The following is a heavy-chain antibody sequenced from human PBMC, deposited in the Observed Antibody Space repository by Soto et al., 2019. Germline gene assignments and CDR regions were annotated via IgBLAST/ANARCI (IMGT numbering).Heavy chain of an antibody. J-gene: IGHJ5*02. CDR3: VRGKEAGVWFDP. V-gene: IGHV1-3*04. Sequence: QVQLVQSGAEVTKPGASVQVSCKASGFTFSHHSIHWVRQAPGQRLEWMGWINSDTGYTKYSQKFQARLTITWDSSAKTAYMELSSLQSEDTAVYYCVRGKEAGVWFDPWGQRTLVTVSS. D-gene: IGHD3-10*01. CDR2: INSDTGYT. CDR1: GFTFSHHS.